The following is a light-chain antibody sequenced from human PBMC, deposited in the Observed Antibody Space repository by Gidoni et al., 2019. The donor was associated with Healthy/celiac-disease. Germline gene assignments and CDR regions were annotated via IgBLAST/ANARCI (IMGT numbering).Light chain of an antibody. CDR3: QQYGSSPCS. Sequence: EIVLTQSPGTLSLSPGERATLSCRASQSVSSSYLAWYQQKPGQAPRLLIYGESSRATVIPDRFSGSGSGTDFTLTISRLEPEDFAVYYCQQYGSSPCSFXQXTKLEIK. J-gene: IGKJ2*04. V-gene: IGKV3-20*01. CDR2: GES. CDR1: QSVSSSY.